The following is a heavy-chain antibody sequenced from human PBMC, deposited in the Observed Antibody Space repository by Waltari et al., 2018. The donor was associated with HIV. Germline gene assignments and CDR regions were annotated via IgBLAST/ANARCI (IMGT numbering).Heavy chain of an antibody. D-gene: IGHD1-26*01. Sequence: DPRLVKPSETLSLICSVSGVSITSNVHYWGWIRQPPGKGLEWIGSISDSGSTYYSPSLKSRVIISLDTSKNQFSLNLNSMTAADTAIYYCVRGAYSGSYVPHFFD. J-gene: IGHJ4*01. CDR3: VRGAYSGSYVPHFFD. V-gene: IGHV4-39*07. CDR2: ISDSGST. CDR1: GVSITSNVHY.